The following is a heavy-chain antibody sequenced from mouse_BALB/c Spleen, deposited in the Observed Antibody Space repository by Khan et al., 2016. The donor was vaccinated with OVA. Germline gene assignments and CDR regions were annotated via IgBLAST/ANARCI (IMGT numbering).Heavy chain of an antibody. V-gene: IGHV1S34*01. D-gene: IGHD1-1*01. J-gene: IGHJ3*01. Sequence: LVKTGASVKISCKASGYSLTGYYMHWVKQSHGKSLEWIGYISCYNGVISYTQKFKGKATFTVDTSSSTAYMRFNSRTAEDSAVYDCARGDYDGSSSFAYWGQGTLVTVAA. CDR3: ARGDYDGSSSFAY. CDR2: ISCYNGVI. CDR1: GYSLTGYY.